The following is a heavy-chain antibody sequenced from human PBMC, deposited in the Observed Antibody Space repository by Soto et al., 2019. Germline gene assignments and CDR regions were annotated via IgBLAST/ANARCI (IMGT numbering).Heavy chain of an antibody. CDR1: GFTFSSYP. D-gene: IGHD3-9*01. CDR2: ISGSGGST. CDR3: AKTYYDILTALDY. J-gene: IGHJ4*02. Sequence: PGGSLRLSCAASGFTFSSYPMSWVRQPPRKGLEWVSAISGSGGSTYYADSVKGRFTISRDNSKNTLYLQMNSLRAEDTAVYYCAKTYYDILTALDYWGQGTLVTVSS. V-gene: IGHV3-23*01.